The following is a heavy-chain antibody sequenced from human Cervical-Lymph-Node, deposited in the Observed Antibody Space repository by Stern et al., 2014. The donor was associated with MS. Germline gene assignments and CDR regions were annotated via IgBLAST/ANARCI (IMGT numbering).Heavy chain of an antibody. CDR1: GFTFSSCA. Sequence: EMQLVESGGGLVQPGESLRLSCAASGFTFSSCAMNWVRQAPGKGLEWVSAISGSGSHTYYADSVKGRFTISRDHSKNTLYLQMSSLRAEDTAVYYCAKDQFGYDKPFDSWGQGTLVTVSS. D-gene: IGHD3-9*01. CDR3: AKDQFGYDKPFDS. CDR2: ISGSGSHT. J-gene: IGHJ4*02. V-gene: IGHV3-23*04.